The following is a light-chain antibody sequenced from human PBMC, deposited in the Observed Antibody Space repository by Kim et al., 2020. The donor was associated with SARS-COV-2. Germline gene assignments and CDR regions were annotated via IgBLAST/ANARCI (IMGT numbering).Light chain of an antibody. CDR2: DVT. CDR3: TSYTRSSTFAV. CDR1: RSDIGGYNY. Sequence: QSALTQPASVSGSPGQSITISCTGSRSDIGGYNYVSWYQKHPGKAPKLLIYDVTSRPSGVSDRFSGSKSGNTASLAISGLQADDEADYYCTSYTRSSTFAVFGSGTKVTVL. V-gene: IGLV2-14*03. J-gene: IGLJ1*01.